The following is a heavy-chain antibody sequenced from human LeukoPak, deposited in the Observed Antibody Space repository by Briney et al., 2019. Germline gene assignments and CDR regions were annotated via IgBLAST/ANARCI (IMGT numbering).Heavy chain of an antibody. Sequence: ASVKVSCKTSAYTLSNYGFKWVRQAPGQGNEWRGWISAYNGNKKYAQRFQGRFSMTTDTSTSTAYMELRSLTSDATTVYYCARDLDGSGSYYTDYWGQGTLVTVSS. CDR3: ARDLDGSGSYYTDY. CDR2: ISAYNGNK. CDR1: AYTLSNYG. V-gene: IGHV1-18*01. D-gene: IGHD3-10*01. J-gene: IGHJ4*02.